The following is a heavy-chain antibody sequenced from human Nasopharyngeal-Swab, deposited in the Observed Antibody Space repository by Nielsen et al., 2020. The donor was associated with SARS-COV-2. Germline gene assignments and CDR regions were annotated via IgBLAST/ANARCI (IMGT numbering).Heavy chain of an antibody. V-gene: IGHV4-39*01. CDR1: GGSISTTTYY. CDR2: IDYNENT. D-gene: IGHD3-22*01. Sequence: SETLSLTCTVSGGSISTTTYYWAWIRQPPGKGLEWIGSIDYNENTYYNPSLKSRVPISIDTSKNQFSLKLNSVSAADTAVYYCARLVDPPRRNYYEAFDYWGQGTLVTVSS. CDR3: ARLVDPPRRNYYEAFDY. J-gene: IGHJ4*02.